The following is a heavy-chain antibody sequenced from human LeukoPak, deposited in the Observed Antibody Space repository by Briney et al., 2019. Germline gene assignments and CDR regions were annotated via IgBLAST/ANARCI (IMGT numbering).Heavy chain of an antibody. J-gene: IGHJ4*02. CDR3: ARGPLIYGSGSYYDD. V-gene: IGHV1-8*01. D-gene: IGHD3-10*01. CDR2: MNPNSGNR. CDR1: GYTFTSYD. Sequence: ASVKVSCKSSGYTFTSYDINWVRQATGQGLEWMGWMNPNSGNRGYAQKFQGRVTMTRNTDINTAYMELSSLRSEDTAVYYCARGPLIYGSGSYYDDWGQGTLVTVSS.